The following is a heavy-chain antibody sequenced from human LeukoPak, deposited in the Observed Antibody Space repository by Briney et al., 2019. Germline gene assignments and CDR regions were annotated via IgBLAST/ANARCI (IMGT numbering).Heavy chain of an antibody. CDR3: ARRPSYYYDSSGYPHGAFDI. J-gene: IGHJ3*02. V-gene: IGHV4-31*03. CDR2: IYYSGST. Sequence: PSETLSLTCTVSGGSISSGGYYWSWIRQHPGKGLEWIGYIYYSGSTYYNPSLKSRVTISVDTSKNQFSLKLSSVTAADTAVYYCARRPSYYYDSSGYPHGAFDIWGQGTMVTVSS. CDR1: GGSISSGGYY. D-gene: IGHD3-22*01.